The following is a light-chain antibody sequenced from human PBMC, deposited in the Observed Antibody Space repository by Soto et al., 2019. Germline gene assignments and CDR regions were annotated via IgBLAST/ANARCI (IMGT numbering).Light chain of an antibody. V-gene: IGKV1-5*01. CDR3: KQYNSYRT. Sequence: DIQMTQSPSTLSASVGDRVTITCRASQSISSWLAWYQQKPGKAPKLLIYDASSFESGVPSRFSGSGSGTEFTLTISSLQPDDFATYYCKQYNSYRTFGQGTKVEIK. CDR2: DAS. CDR1: QSISSW. J-gene: IGKJ1*01.